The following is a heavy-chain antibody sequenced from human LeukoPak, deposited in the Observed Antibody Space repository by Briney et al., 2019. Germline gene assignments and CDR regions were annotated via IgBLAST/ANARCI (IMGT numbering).Heavy chain of an antibody. Sequence: GSLRLSCAASGFTFSSYAMSWVRQPPGKGLEWIGEINHSGSTNYNPSLKSRVTISVDTSKNQFSLKLSSVAAADTAVYYCARGSYCSGGSCYPYAYSWARKHYYYGMDVWGQGTTVTVSS. CDR1: GFTFSSYA. V-gene: IGHV4-34*01. CDR2: INHSGST. CDR3: ARGSYCSGGSCYPYAYSWARKHYYYGMDV. J-gene: IGHJ6*02. D-gene: IGHD2-15*01.